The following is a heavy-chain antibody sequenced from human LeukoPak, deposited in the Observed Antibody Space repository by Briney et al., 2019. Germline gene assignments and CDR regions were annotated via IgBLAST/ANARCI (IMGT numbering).Heavy chain of an antibody. Sequence: GGSLRLSCAASGFTVSSNYMSWVRQAPGKGLEWVSFIYSGGSTYYADSVKGRFTISRDNAKNSMYLQMNSLRTEDTAVYYCARDVLGDYDYWGQGTLVSVSS. CDR1: GFTVSSNY. J-gene: IGHJ4*02. CDR3: ARDVLGDYDY. CDR2: IYSGGST. V-gene: IGHV3-66*01. D-gene: IGHD4-17*01.